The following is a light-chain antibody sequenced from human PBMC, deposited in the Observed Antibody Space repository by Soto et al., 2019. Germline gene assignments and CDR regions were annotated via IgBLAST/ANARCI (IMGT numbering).Light chain of an antibody. J-gene: IGKJ1*01. Sequence: DIQITQSPSTLSASVGDRVTITCRASQSISDWLAWYQQKPGKAPNLLIFRASRLEGGVPSRFSGSGSGTEFTLTISSLQPADFATYYCQQYNSYPRTFGQGTKVEIK. CDR2: RAS. CDR1: QSISDW. CDR3: QQYNSYPRT. V-gene: IGKV1-5*03.